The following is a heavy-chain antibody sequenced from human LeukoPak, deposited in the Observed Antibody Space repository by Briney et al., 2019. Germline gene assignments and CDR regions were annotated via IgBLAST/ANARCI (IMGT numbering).Heavy chain of an antibody. CDR2: IYTSGST. CDR1: GGSISSYY. CDR3: ARGIRVGMNRGYYDSSGYLTFDY. Sequence: PSETLSLTCTVSGGSISSYYWSWIRQPAGKGLEWIGRIYTSGSTNYNPSLKSRVTMSVDTSKNQFSLKLSSVTAADTAVYYCARGIRVGMNRGYYDSSGYLTFDYWGQGTLVTVSS. V-gene: IGHV4-4*07. J-gene: IGHJ4*02. D-gene: IGHD3-22*01.